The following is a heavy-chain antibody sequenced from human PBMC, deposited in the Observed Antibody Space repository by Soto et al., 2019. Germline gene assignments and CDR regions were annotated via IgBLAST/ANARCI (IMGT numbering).Heavy chain of an antibody. Sequence: QDQLVQSGVEVKKPGASVKVSCKASGYSFTNYGITWVRQAPGQGFEWMGWISAYNGNTNYAQKFQGGVTLTTDVSTSTAYLELGSLRSDETAVYYCARDRGVAPPVAGNTHYYYFMDVWGKGTTVTVSS. D-gene: IGHD6-19*01. CDR2: ISAYNGNT. J-gene: IGHJ6*03. CDR1: GYSFTNYG. CDR3: ARDRGVAPPVAGNTHYYYFMDV. V-gene: IGHV1-18*01.